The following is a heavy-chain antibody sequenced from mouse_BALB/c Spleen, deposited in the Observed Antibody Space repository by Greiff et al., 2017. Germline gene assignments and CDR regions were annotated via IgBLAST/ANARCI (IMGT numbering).Heavy chain of an antibody. CDR2: ISDGGSYT. V-gene: IGHV5-4*02. D-gene: IGHD1-1*01. J-gene: IGHJ2*01. CDR3: AREHYGALDY. CDR1: GFTFRDSS. Sequence: EVQVVASGGGLVKPGGSLKLSCAASGFTFRDSSLYWVRPTPDKSLAWVATISDGGSYTYYPDSVKGRFTISRDNAKNNLYLRMSSLKSEDTAMYYCAREHYGALDYWGQGTTLTVSS.